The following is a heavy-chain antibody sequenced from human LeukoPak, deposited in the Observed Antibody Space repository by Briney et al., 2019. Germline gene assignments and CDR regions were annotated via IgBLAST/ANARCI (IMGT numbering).Heavy chain of an antibody. CDR2: IYHSGNT. CDR3: AKVVSGWFDP. CDR1: GYSISSGYY. V-gene: IGHV4-38-2*02. Sequence: PSETLSLTCTVSGYSISSGYYWDWIRQPPGKGLEWIGSIYHSGNTYYNPSLKSRVTISVDTSKNQFSLKLSSVTAADTAVYYCAKVVSGWFDPWGQGTLVTVSS. D-gene: IGHD6-19*01. J-gene: IGHJ5*02.